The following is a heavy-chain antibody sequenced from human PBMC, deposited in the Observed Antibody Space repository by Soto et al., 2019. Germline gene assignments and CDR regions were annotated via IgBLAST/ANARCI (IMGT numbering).Heavy chain of an antibody. V-gene: IGHV1-69*02. D-gene: IGHD2-15*01. CDR1: GGTFSSYT. CDR3: ARNPRCGGGSCHLDY. CDR2: IIPILGIA. J-gene: IGHJ4*02. Sequence: QVQLVQSGAEVKKPGSSVKVSCKASGGTFSSYTISWVRQAPGQGLEWMGRIIPILGIANYAQKFQGRVTITADKSTSTAYMELSSLRSEDTAVYYCARNPRCGGGSCHLDYWGQGTLVTVSS.